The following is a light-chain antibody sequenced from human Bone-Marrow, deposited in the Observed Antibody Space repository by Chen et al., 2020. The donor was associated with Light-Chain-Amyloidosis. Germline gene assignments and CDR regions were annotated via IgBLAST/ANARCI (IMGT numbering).Light chain of an antibody. CDR2: RDT. CDR1: DLPTKY. Sequence: SYELTQPPSVSVSPGQTARITCSGDDLPTKYAYWYQQKPGPAPVLLIHRDTERPSGISERFYVSSSGTTATLTISGVQAEDEADYHCQSADSSGTYEVIFGGGTKLTVL. V-gene: IGLV3-25*03. J-gene: IGLJ2*01. CDR3: QSADSSGTYEVI.